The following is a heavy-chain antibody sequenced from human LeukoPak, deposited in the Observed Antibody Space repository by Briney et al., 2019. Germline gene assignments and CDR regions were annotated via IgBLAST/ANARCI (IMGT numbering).Heavy chain of an antibody. CDR3: ASQSPYYYDILTGYYHDAFDI. CDR2: IYYSGST. CDR1: GGSISSSSYY. V-gene: IGHV4-39*01. D-gene: IGHD3-9*01. Sequence: PSETLSLTCTVSGGSISSSSYYWGWIRQPPGKGLEWIGSIYYSGSTYYNPSLKSRVTISVDTSKNQFSLKLSSVTAADTAVYYCASQSPYYYDILTGYYHDAFDIWGQGTMVTVSS. J-gene: IGHJ3*02.